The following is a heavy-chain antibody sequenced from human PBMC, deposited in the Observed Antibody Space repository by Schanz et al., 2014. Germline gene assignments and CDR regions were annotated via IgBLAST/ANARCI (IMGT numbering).Heavy chain of an antibody. V-gene: IGHV3-13*01. CDR2: IGYLGDT. CDR3: ARGTDWSLHY. D-gene: IGHD1-1*01. CDR1: GFTLSSYA. Sequence: EVQLVESGGGLVQPGGSLRLSCAASGFTLSSYAMHWVRQGTGKGLEWVSTIGYLGDTYYPDSVKGRFTVSRDSGQNSLYLQMNSLRAGDTAVYYCARGTDWSLHYWGQGALVTVSS. J-gene: IGHJ4*02.